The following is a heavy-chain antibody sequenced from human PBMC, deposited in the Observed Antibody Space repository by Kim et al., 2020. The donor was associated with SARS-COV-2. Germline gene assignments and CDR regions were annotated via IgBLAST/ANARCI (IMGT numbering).Heavy chain of an antibody. J-gene: IGHJ4*01. V-gene: IGHV3-7*01. D-gene: IGHD1-26*01. CDR3: ARGYSGDN. CDR1: GFIFSTSW. CDR2: IKQDGSEK. Sequence: GGSLRLSCTVSGFIFSTSWMSWVRQAPGKGLEWVANIKQDGSEKNYVDSVKGRFTISRDNAKNSLFLQMKSLRGEDTAVYYCARGYSGDNWGHGTLVTVSS.